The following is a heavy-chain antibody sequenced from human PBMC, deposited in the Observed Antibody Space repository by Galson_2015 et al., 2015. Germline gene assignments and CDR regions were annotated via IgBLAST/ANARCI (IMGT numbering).Heavy chain of an antibody. J-gene: IGHJ3*02. Sequence: SLRLSCAASGFTFSTYAMHWVRQAPGKGLEWVSGLSRSGDSTIYADSVKGRFTISRDNSKNTLYLQMSGLRAEDTAVYYCAKAQEAGTTRGRAAEIWSQGTMVAVSS. CDR3: AKAQEAGTTRGRAAEI. V-gene: IGHV3-23*01. CDR2: LSRSGDST. CDR1: GFTFSTYA. D-gene: IGHD1-7*01.